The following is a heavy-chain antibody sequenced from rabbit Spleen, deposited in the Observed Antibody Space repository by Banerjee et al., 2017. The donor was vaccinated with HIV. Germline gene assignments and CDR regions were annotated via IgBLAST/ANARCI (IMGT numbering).Heavy chain of an antibody. Sequence: QSLEESGGDLVKPGASLTLTCTASGFFFSSSYYMCWVRQAPGKGLEWIGCIYAGRSGSTYYATWAKGRFTISKTSSTTVTLQMTSLTAADTATYFCARDAATSFSSYGMDLWGQGTLVTVS. D-gene: IGHD8-1*01. V-gene: IGHV1S40*01. CDR3: ARDAATSFSSYGMDL. CDR2: IYAGRSGST. CDR1: GFFFSSSYY. J-gene: IGHJ3*01.